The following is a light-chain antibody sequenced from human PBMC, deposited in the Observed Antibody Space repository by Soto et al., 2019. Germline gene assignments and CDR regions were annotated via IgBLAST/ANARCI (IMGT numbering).Light chain of an antibody. CDR2: GAS. CDR1: QSINNRY. Sequence: EIVLTQSPGTLSLSPGERATLSCRASQSINNRYLAWYQQKPGQASRLLIYGASSRPTGIPDRFSGSGSGKDYTLTISRLEPEDFAVYYCQLFGSSPGFTFGPGTKVDMK. V-gene: IGKV3-20*01. J-gene: IGKJ3*01. CDR3: QLFGSSPGFT.